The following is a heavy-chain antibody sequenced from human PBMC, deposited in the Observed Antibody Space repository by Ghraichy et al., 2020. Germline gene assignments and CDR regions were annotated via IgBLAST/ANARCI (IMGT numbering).Heavy chain of an antibody. CDR1: GGSVSSGSYY. CDR3: ARYSESPGDAFDI. V-gene: IGHV4-61*01. D-gene: IGHD1-26*01. CDR2: IYYSGST. J-gene: IGHJ3*02. Sequence: SETLSLTCTVSGGSVSSGSYYWSWIRQPPGKGLEWIGYIYYSGSTNYNPSLKSRVTISVDTSKNQFSLKLSSVTAADTAVYYCARYSESPGDAFDIWGQGTMVTVSS.